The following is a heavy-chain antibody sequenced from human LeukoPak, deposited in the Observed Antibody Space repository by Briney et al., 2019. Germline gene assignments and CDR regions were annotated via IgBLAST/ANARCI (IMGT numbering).Heavy chain of an antibody. D-gene: IGHD3-22*01. CDR3: ARRRDTYYYDSSGYWPYYFDY. Sequence: PSETLSLTCTVSGGSISSYYWSWIRQPPGKGLEWIGYIYYSGSTNYNPSLKSRVTISVDTSKNQFSLKLSSVTAADTAVYYCARRRDTYYYDSSGYWPYYFDYWGQGTLVTVSS. V-gene: IGHV4-59*08. CDR2: IYYSGST. CDR1: GGSISSYY. J-gene: IGHJ4*02.